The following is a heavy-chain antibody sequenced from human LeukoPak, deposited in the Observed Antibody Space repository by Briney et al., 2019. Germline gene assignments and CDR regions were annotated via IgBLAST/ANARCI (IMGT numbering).Heavy chain of an antibody. CDR3: ARENPSGYYNRPIDY. J-gene: IGHJ4*02. CDR2: IYYSGST. Sequence: PSETLSLTCTVSGGSISSYYWSWIRQPPGKGLEWIGYIYYSGSTNYNPSLKSRVTISVDTSKNQFSLKLSSVTAADTAIYYCARENPSGYYNRPIDYWGQGTLVTVSS. D-gene: IGHD3-22*01. V-gene: IGHV4-59*01. CDR1: GGSISSYY.